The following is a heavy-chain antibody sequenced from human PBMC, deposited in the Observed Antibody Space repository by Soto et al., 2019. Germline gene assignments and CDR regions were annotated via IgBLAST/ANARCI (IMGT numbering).Heavy chain of an antibody. CDR3: ARYIAVSSGWFDP. V-gene: IGHV1-69*01. CDR2: IVPVFGTT. Sequence: QVRLVQSGSEVRKPGSSVKVSCKASGGTFSSFPISWVRQAPGQGREWMGGIVPVFGTTIYAQKLQGRVTIAADESTNTAFMELSGLRSEDTAIYYCARYIAVSSGWFDPWCQGTLVTVYS. J-gene: IGHJ5*02. CDR1: GGTFSSFP. D-gene: IGHD6-19*01.